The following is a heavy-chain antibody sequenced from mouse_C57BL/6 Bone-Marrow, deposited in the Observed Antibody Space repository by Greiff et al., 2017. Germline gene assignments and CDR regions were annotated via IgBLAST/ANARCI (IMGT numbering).Heavy chain of an antibody. V-gene: IGHV5-4*01. D-gene: IGHD1-1*01. J-gene: IGHJ3*01. CDR2: ISDGGSYT. Sequence: EVQLVESGGGLVKPGGSLKLSCAASGFTFSSYAMSWVRQTPEKRLEWVATISDGGSYTYYPDNVKGRFTISRDNAKNDLYLQMSHLKSEDTAMYYCARERTYCGSSSPAWFAYGGQGTLVTVSA. CDR1: GFTFSSYA. CDR3: ARERTYCGSSSPAWFAY.